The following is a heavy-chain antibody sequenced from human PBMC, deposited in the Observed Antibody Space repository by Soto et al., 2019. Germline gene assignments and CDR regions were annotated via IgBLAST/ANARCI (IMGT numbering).Heavy chain of an antibody. CDR1: GGTFSTST. CDR3: ARESPIGSTYSGYDAIDS. J-gene: IGHJ4*02. Sequence: QVQLVQSGAEVKKPGSSVKVSCKASGGTFSTSTFTWVRQAPGQGLEWMGRTIPILDVADYAQDFQGRVTITADKSTRTAYMAMTSLTSKDTAVYYCARESPIGSTYSGYDAIDSWGQGTLVTVSS. CDR2: TIPILDVA. V-gene: IGHV1-69*08. D-gene: IGHD5-12*01.